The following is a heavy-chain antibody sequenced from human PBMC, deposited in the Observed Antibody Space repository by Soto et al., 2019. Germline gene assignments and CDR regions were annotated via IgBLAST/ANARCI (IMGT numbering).Heavy chain of an antibody. CDR1: GGSISSYY. CDR2: IYYTEKT. Sequence: SETLYLTCTVSGGSISSYYWSWIRQPPGKGLDWIGYIYYTEKTNYNPSLKSRVTISVDTSKNQFSLKLRSVTAADTGVYFCARARFQLLHPYYYGMDVWGQGTAVTVSS. J-gene: IGHJ6*02. D-gene: IGHD2-15*01. CDR3: ARARFQLLHPYYYGMDV. V-gene: IGHV4-59*01.